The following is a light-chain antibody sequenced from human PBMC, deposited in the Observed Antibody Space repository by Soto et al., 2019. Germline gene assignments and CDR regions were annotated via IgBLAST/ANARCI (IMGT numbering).Light chain of an antibody. Sequence: QSALTQPPSESRSPGQSVTISCTGTSSDVGGYNYVSWYQQHPGKAPKLMIYEVSKRPSGVPDRFSGSKSGNTASLTVSGLQAEDEADYYCSSYAGSNNVVFGGGTKLTFL. J-gene: IGLJ2*01. CDR1: SSDVGGYNY. CDR2: EVS. CDR3: SSYAGSNNVV. V-gene: IGLV2-8*01.